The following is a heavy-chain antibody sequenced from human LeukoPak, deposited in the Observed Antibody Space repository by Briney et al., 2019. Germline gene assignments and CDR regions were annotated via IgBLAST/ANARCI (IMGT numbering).Heavy chain of an antibody. D-gene: IGHD6-6*01. CDR3: AKCRGLAALGCIGGY. CDR1: GFTFSSYA. CDR2: ISGSGGST. V-gene: IGHV3-23*01. J-gene: IGHJ4*02. Sequence: GRSLRLSCAVSGFTFSSYAMSWVRQAPGKGLEWVSVISGSGGSTYYADSVKGRFTISRDNSKNTLYLQMNSLRAEDTAIYYCAKCRGLAALGCIGGYWGQGTLVTVSS.